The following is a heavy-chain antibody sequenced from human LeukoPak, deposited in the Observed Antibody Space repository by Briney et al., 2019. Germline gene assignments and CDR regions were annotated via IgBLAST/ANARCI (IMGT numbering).Heavy chain of an antibody. V-gene: IGHV4-38-2*02. CDR3: SRGSGSSQYGY. J-gene: IGHJ4*02. Sequence: SETLSLTCTVSGYSISSGYYWGWIRQPPGKGLEWIGSIYHSGNTYYNPSLKSRVTISVDTSKNQFSLKLSSVTAADTAVYYCSRGSGSSQYGYWGQGTLVTVSS. CDR1: GYSISSGYY. CDR2: IYHSGNT. D-gene: IGHD3-10*01.